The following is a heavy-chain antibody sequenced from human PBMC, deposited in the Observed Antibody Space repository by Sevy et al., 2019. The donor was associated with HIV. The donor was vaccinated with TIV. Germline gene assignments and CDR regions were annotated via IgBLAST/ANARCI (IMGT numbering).Heavy chain of an antibody. Sequence: SETLSLTCTVSGGSISSYYWSWIRQPPGKGLEWIGHIYYSGSTNYNPSLKSRVTISVDTSKNQFSLKLSSVTAADTAVYYCARGTYCSSTSCLSYDYWGQGTLVTVSS. V-gene: IGHV4-59*01. CDR3: ARGTYCSSTSCLSYDY. CDR1: GGSISSYY. CDR2: IYYSGST. D-gene: IGHD2-2*01. J-gene: IGHJ4*02.